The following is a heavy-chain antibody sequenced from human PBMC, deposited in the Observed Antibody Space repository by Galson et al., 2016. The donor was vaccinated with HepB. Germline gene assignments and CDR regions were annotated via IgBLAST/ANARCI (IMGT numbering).Heavy chain of an antibody. J-gene: IGHJ4*02. CDR3: AKDAYTWRWLLSFFPDY. CDR2: LSFDGINK. CDR1: GFTFSDYG. V-gene: IGHV3-30*18. D-gene: IGHD5-24*01. Sequence: LRLSCAASGFTFSDYGIHWVRQAPGEGLEWVAVLSFDGINKYYADSVKGRFTISRDNSKNTVYLQMSSLRAEDTAVYYCAKDAYTWRWLLSFFPDYWGQGTLVTVSS.